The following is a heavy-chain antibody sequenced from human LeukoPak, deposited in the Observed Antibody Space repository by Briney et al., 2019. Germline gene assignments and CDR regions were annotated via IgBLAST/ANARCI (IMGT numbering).Heavy chain of an antibody. CDR3: ARAGGNTAMVTNY. J-gene: IGHJ4*02. Sequence: GGSLRLSCAASGFTVSSNYMSWVRQAPGKGLEWVSVIYSGGSTYYADSVKGRFTISRDNSKNTLYLQMNSLRAEDTAVYYCARAGGNTAMVTNYWGQGTLVTVSS. D-gene: IGHD5-18*01. V-gene: IGHV3-53*01. CDR1: GFTVSSNY. CDR2: IYSGGST.